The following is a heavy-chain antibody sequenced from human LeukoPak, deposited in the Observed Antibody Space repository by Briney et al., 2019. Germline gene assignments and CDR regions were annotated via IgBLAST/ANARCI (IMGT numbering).Heavy chain of an antibody. CDR2: IYHSGST. Sequence: ASETLSLTCAVSGGSISSGGYSWSWIRQPPGKGLEWIGYIYHSGSTYYNPSLKSRVTISVDRSKNQFSLKLSSVTAADTAVYYCARDGYGDYYFDYWGQGTLVTVSS. D-gene: IGHD4-17*01. V-gene: IGHV4-30-2*01. CDR1: GGSISSGGYS. J-gene: IGHJ4*02. CDR3: ARDGYGDYYFDY.